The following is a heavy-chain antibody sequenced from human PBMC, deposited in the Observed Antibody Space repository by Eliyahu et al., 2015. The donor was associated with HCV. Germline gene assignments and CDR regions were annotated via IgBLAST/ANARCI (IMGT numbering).Heavy chain of an antibody. CDR1: GFXFTSYA. CDR3: AKVAGEGRRYFDF. V-gene: IGHV3-23*01. Sequence: EVQLLESGGGLVQPGGSLRLSCAPSGFXFTSYAMNWVRQGPGKGLEWXSTISGSGITAYYADSVKGRFTISRDNSKKTLYLQLNSLRAEDTAVYYCAKVAGEGRRYFDFWGQGTLVTVSS. CDR2: ISGSGITA. J-gene: IGHJ4*02.